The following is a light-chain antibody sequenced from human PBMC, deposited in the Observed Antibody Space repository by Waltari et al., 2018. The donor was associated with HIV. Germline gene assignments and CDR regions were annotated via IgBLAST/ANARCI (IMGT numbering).Light chain of an antibody. J-gene: IGLJ2*01. V-gene: IGLV3-1*01. CDR1: KLGNKF. CDR2: QDR. CDR3: QAWDSSTVV. Sequence: SYELAQPPSVSVSPGQTASIPCSGDKLGNKFAAWYQQKPGQSPVVVMYQDRSRPSGIPERFSGSNSGNTATLTISWTQAMDEADYYCQAWDSSTVVFGGGTKLTVL.